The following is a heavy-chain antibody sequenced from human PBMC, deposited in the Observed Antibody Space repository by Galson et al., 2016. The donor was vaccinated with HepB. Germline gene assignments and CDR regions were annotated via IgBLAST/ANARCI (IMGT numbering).Heavy chain of an antibody. CDR3: ARDPLGGDSWYFDL. D-gene: IGHD4-17*01. CDR1: GFTFSSCG. J-gene: IGHJ2*01. CDR2: IWYDGSKK. Sequence: SLRLSCAASGFTFSSCGMHWVRQAPGKGLEWVAVIWYDGSKKYYADSVKGRFNISRDNSKNTLHLQMNSLRAEDTGVYYCARDPLGGDSWYFDLWGRGTLVTVSS. V-gene: IGHV3-33*01.